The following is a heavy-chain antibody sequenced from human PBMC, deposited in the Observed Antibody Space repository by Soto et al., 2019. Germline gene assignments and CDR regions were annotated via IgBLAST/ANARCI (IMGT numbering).Heavy chain of an antibody. D-gene: IGHD1-7*01. CDR3: ARGSSLMAAGTTIFH. CDR1: GFTFNNYD. CDR2: ISSSSSYI. J-gene: IGHJ4*02. Sequence: GGSLRLSCAASGFTFNNYDMSWVRQAPGKGLEWVSSISSSSSYIYYADSVKGRFTISRDNAKSSLYLQMNSLRSEDTAVYYCARGSSLMAAGTTIFHWGQGTLVTVSS. V-gene: IGHV3-21*01.